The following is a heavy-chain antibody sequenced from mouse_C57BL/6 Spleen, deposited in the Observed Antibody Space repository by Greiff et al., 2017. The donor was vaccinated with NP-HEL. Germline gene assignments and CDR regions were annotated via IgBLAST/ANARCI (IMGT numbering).Heavy chain of an antibody. CDR2: ISSGSSTI. CDR1: GFTFSDYG. CDR3: ARGTTVVGDY. J-gene: IGHJ2*01. D-gene: IGHD1-1*01. Sequence: EVMLVESGGGLVKPGGSLKLSCAASGFTFSDYGMHWVRQAPEKGLEWVAYISSGSSTIYYADTVKGRFTISRDNAKNTLFLQMTSLRSEDTAMYDCARGTTVVGDYWGQGTTLTVSS. V-gene: IGHV5-17*01.